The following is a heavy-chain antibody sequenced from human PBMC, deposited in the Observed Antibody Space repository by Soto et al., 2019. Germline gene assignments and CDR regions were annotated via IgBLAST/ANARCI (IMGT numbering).Heavy chain of an antibody. CDR2: IYYSGST. CDR3: ARGIEGWYQGRYYYGMDV. Sequence: QVQLQESGPGLVKPSETLSLTCTVSGGSVSSGSYYWSWIRQPPGKGLEWIGYIYYSGSTNSNPSLKSRVTISVDPSKTQFSLTLSSVTAADPAVYYCARGIEGWYQGRYYYGMDVWGQGTTVTVS. J-gene: IGHJ6*02. D-gene: IGHD6-19*01. CDR1: GGSVSSGSYY. V-gene: IGHV4-61*01.